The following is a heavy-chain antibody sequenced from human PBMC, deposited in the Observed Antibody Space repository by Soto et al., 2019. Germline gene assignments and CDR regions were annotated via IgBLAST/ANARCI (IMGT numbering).Heavy chain of an antibody. D-gene: IGHD2-15*01. CDR2: IRSKANSYAT. CDR3: TRPSTKEDSVA. J-gene: IGHJ5*02. V-gene: IGHV3-73*02. Sequence: EVQLVESGGGLVQPGGSLKLSCAASGFTFSGSAMHWVRQASGKGLEWVGRIRSKANSYATAYAASVKGRFTISRDDSKNTAYLQMNSLKTEDTAVYYCTRPSTKEDSVAWGQGTLVTVSS. CDR1: GFTFSGSA.